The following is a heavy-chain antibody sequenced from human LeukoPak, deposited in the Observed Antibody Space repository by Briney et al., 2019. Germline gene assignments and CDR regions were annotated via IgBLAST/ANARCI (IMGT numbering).Heavy chain of an antibody. Sequence: SETLSLTCTVSGGSISSYYWNWLRQPPGKGLEWIGYISYSGNTNYNPSLKSRVTISRDTSKNQFSLRLSSVTTADTAVYYCARDRKQWLRGPFDPWGQGTLVTVSS. CDR1: GGSISSYY. D-gene: IGHD6-19*01. J-gene: IGHJ5*02. CDR2: ISYSGNT. V-gene: IGHV4-59*01. CDR3: ARDRKQWLRGPFDP.